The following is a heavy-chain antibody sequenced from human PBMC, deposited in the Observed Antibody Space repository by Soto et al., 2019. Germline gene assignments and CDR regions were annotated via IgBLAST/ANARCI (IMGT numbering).Heavy chain of an antibody. V-gene: IGHV3-23*01. D-gene: IGHD3-3*01. J-gene: IGHJ6*02. CDR3: AKDLSYYDFWSGYFPRSYYYYGMDG. CDR1: GFTFSSYA. CDR2: ISGSGGST. Sequence: GGSLRLSCAASGFTFSSYAMSWVRQAPGKGLEWVSAISGSGGSTYYADSVKGRFTISRDNSKNTLYLQMNSLRAEDTAVYYCAKDLSYYDFWSGYFPRSYYYYGMDGWGQGTTVTVAS.